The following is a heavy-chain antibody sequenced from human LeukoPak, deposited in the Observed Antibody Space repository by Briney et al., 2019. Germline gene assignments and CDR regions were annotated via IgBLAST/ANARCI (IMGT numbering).Heavy chain of an antibody. CDR3: AKVITIFGVVISYYFDY. Sequence: GGSLRLSCAASGFTFSSYAMSWVRQAPGKGLERVSAISGSGGRTYYADTVKGRVTISRDKSKKTLYMQMNSLRAEDTAVYYCAKVITIFGVVISYYFDYWGQGTLVTVSS. CDR1: GFTFSSYA. D-gene: IGHD3-3*01. J-gene: IGHJ4*02. CDR2: ISGSGGRT. V-gene: IGHV3-23*01.